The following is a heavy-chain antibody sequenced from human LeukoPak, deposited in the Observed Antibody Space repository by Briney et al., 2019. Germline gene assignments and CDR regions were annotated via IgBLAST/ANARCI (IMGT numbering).Heavy chain of an antibody. Sequence: SETLSLTCTVSGGSISSYYWSWIRQPAGKGLEWIGRIYTSGSTNYNPSLKSRVTMSVDTSKNQFSLKLSSVTAADTAVYYCATGVVRGVKNYYYYMDVWGKGTTVTVSS. CDR2: IYTSGST. D-gene: IGHD3-10*01. CDR3: ATGVVRGVKNYYYYMDV. V-gene: IGHV4-4*07. CDR1: GGSISSYY. J-gene: IGHJ6*03.